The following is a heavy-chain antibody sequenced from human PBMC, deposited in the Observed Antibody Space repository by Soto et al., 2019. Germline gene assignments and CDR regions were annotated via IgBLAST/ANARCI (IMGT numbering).Heavy chain of an antibody. CDR2: ISGGGDTT. Sequence: EVQLLESGGGLVQPGGSLRLSCAASGFTFNNYAMTWVRQAPGKGXEXXSAISGGGDTTSYADSVKGRFIVSRDGSKNTLYLQMSSLRAEDTALYYCAKGRGGSGSLTPRVDFWGQGTLVTVSS. D-gene: IGHD3-10*01. CDR1: GFTFNNYA. CDR3: AKGRGGSGSLTPRVDF. V-gene: IGHV3-23*01. J-gene: IGHJ4*02.